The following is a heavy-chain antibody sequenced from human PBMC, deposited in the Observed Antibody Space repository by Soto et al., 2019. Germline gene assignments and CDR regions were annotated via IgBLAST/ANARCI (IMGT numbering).Heavy chain of an antibody. V-gene: IGHV4-39*07. D-gene: IGHD3-10*01. J-gene: IGHJ6*02. CDR2: IYYSGST. Sequence: SETLSLTCTVSGGSISSTIYYWGWIRQPPGKGLEWIGSIYYSGSTYYNPSLTSRVTISVDTSKNQFSLRLSSVTAADTAVYYCARDAHYPLGNYYYYGMDVWGQGTTVTVSS. CDR1: GGSISSTIYY. CDR3: ARDAHYPLGNYYYYGMDV.